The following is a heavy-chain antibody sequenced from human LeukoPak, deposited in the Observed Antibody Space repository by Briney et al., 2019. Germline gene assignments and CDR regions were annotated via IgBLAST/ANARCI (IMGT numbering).Heavy chain of an antibody. CDR3: ATRNGYCSSTSCYYRRDFDY. D-gene: IGHD2-2*01. CDR2: IRYDGSNK. J-gene: IGHJ4*02. Sequence: GGCLRLSCAASGFTFSSYGMYWGCQAPRKGLERGALIRYDGSNKYYADSVKGRFNISRDNSKNTLYLQMNSLRAEDTAVYYCATRNGYCSSTSCYYRRDFDYWGQGTLVTVSS. CDR1: GFTFSSYG. V-gene: IGHV3-30*02.